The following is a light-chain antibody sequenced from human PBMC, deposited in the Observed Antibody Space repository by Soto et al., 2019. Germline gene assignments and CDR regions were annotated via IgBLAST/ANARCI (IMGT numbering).Light chain of an antibody. CDR3: QQYGSSPSST. V-gene: IGKV3-20*01. CDR2: GAS. J-gene: IGKJ3*01. CDR1: QSVSSSY. Sequence: EIVLTQSPGTLSLSPGERATLSCRASQSVSSSYLAWYQQKPGQAPRLLIYGASSRATGIPDRFSGSGSGTDFTLTISRLETEDFAVYYCQQYGSSPSSTFGPGNQVDIK.